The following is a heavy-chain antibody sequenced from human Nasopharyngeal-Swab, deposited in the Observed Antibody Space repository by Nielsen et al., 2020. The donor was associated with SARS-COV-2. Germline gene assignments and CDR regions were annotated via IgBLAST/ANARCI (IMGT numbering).Heavy chain of an antibody. J-gene: IGHJ6*02. D-gene: IGHD3-3*01. CDR2: INTNTGNP. CDR3: ARDLYSGTKPRFWSGYYGYYYGMDV. V-gene: IGHV7-4-1*02. Sequence: WVRQALGQGLEWMGWINTNTGNPTYAQGFTGRFVFSLDTSVSTAYLQISSLKAEDTAVHYCARDLYSGTKPRFWSGYYGYYYGMDVWGQGTTVTVSS.